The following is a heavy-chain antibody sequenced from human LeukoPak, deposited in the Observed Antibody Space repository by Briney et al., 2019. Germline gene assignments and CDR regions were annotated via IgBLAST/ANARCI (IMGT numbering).Heavy chain of an antibody. CDR3: ATRDSKTNGNTFDI. CDR1: GFSISDSW. V-gene: IGHV3-74*01. CDR2: INSDGSST. D-gene: IGHD2-21*02. J-gene: IGHJ3*02. Sequence: PGRSLRLSCAASGFSISDSWMHWVRQAPGEGLVWVSRINSDGSSTNYADSVKGRFTISRDNAKNTLYLQMNTLRAEDTAVYYCATRDSKTNGNTFDIWGQGTMVTVSS.